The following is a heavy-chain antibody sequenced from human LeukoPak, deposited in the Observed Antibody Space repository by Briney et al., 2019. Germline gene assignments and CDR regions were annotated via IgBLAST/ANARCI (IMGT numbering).Heavy chain of an antibody. CDR1: GFTFSRYA. CDR3: AKDPYCSSTSCYFVGY. V-gene: IGHV3-23*01. J-gene: IGHJ4*02. D-gene: IGHD2-2*01. Sequence: GGSLRLSCAAYGFTFSRYAMSCVRQAPGKGLEWVSAISGSGGSTYYADSVKGRFTISRDNSKHTLYLQMNSLRAEDTAVYYCAKDPYCSSTSCYFVGYWGQGTLVTVSS. CDR2: ISGSGGST.